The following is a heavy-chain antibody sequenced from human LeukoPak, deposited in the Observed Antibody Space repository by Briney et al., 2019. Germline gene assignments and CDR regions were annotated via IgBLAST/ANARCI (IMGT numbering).Heavy chain of an antibody. V-gene: IGHV3-15*01. CDR1: GFTFNNAW. D-gene: IGHD3-10*01. Sequence: GGSLRLSYAVSGFTFNNAWMNWVRQAPGKGLEWVGRIKRKIEAEATDYAAPVKGRFTISRDDSKSTLYLQMNSLKSEDTAVYYCTTLSFVWFGDDYWGQGTLVTVS. CDR3: TTLSFVWFGDDY. J-gene: IGHJ4*02. CDR2: IKRKIEAEAT.